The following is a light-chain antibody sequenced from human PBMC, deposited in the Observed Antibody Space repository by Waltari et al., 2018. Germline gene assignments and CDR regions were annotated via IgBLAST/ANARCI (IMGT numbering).Light chain of an antibody. Sequence: QSVLTQPPSASGTPGQRVTISCSGSSSNIESNYVYWYQQFPGTAPKVLMFKNNQRPSGVSDRVSASKPGASASLAISGLRSDDEADYYCGTWDDSLSRPVFGGGTKLTVL. CDR3: GTWDDSLSRPV. CDR1: SSNIESNY. J-gene: IGLJ3*02. V-gene: IGLV1-47*01. CDR2: KNN.